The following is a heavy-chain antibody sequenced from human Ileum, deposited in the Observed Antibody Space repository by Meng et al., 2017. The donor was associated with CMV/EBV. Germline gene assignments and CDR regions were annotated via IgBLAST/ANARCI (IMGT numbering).Heavy chain of an antibody. V-gene: IGHV3-7*01. D-gene: IGHD1-26*01. CDR1: GFTFSSYW. CDR2: IKQDGSEK. CDR3: ARTVGATPFDY. J-gene: IGHJ4*02. Sequence: GESLKIYCAASGFTFSSYWMSWVRQAPGKGPEWVANIKQDGSEKYYVDSVKGRFTISRDNAENSLYLQMDGLRAEETAVYYCARTVGATPFDYWGQGNLVTVSS.